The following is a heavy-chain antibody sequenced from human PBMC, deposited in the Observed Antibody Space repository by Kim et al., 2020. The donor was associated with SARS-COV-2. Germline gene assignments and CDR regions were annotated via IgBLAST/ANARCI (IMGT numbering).Heavy chain of an antibody. V-gene: IGHV3-9*01. D-gene: IGHD3-10*01. CDR1: GFNFGDYA. CDR3: AKASGDWYFDV. J-gene: IGHJ2*01. CDR2: IAWNSGTK. Sequence: LSLTCAASGFNFGDYAMHWVRQAPGKGLEWVSGIAWNSGTKNYVDSVKGRFTISRDNVKKYVYLQMDSLRLDDTAFYYCAKASGDWYFDVWGRATLVTVSS.